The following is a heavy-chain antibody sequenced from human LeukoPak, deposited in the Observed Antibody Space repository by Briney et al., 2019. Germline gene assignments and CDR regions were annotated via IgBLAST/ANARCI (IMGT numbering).Heavy chain of an antibody. Sequence: SETLSLTCTVSGVSISSSSYYWGWIRQPPGKGLEWIGSIYYSGSTYYNPSLKSRVTISVDTSKNQFSLKLSSVTAADTAVYYCARHVNIAAAGRGGWTDYWGQGTLVTVSS. CDR1: GVSISSSSYY. CDR2: IYYSGST. D-gene: IGHD6-13*01. CDR3: ARHVNIAAAGRGGWTDY. V-gene: IGHV4-39*01. J-gene: IGHJ4*02.